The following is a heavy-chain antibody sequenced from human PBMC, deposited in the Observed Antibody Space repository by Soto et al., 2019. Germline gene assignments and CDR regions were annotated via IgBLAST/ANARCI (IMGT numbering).Heavy chain of an antibody. D-gene: IGHD3-3*01. V-gene: IGHV4-34*01. Sequence: QVQLQQWGAGLLKPSETLSLTCAVYGGSFSGYYWNCIRQPPGKGLEWIGEIDHSGYTNYNPSLKSRVTISVGTSKNQSSLWLTSVTAADTAVYYCARVRGWFDPWGQGTLVTVSS. CDR1: GGSFSGYY. CDR2: IDHSGYT. J-gene: IGHJ5*02. CDR3: ARVRGWFDP.